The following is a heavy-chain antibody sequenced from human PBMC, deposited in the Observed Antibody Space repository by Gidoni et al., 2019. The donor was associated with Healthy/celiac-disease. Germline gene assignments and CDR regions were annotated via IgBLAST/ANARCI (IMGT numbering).Heavy chain of an antibody. CDR3: ARGTGYYYGSGTQFEP. J-gene: IGHJ5*02. Sequence: QVQLVQSGAEVKTTGASVKVSCKASGYTFTGYYIPWVRQAPGQGLEWRGWINPNSGGTNYAKKFQGWVTMTRDTSISTAYMELSRLRSDDTAVYYWARGTGYYYGSGTQFEPWGQGTLVTVSS. CDR2: INPNSGGT. D-gene: IGHD3-10*01. CDR1: GYTFTGYY. V-gene: IGHV1-2*04.